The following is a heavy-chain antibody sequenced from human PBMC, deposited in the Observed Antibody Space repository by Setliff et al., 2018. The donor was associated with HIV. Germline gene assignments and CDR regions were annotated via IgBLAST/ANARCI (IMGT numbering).Heavy chain of an antibody. CDR1: RSTFNRHT. V-gene: IGHV1-69*02. J-gene: IGHJ6*03. CDR2: IIPILGVA. D-gene: IGHD3-3*01. CDR3: VRGVQSPPHYSYYYMDV. Sequence: SVKVSCKASRSTFNRHTINWARQAPGQGLAWMGRIIPILGVANYAHRFQGKVTITAGKSTSTAYMELTSLRFDDTAMYYCVRGVQSPPHYSYYYMDVWGEGTMVTSP.